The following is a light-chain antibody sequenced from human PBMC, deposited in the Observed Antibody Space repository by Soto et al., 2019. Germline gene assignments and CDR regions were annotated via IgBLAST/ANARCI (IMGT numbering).Light chain of an antibody. CDR1: QIIINY. V-gene: IGKV4-1*01. CDR3: QQYYITPWT. Sequence: DIQMTQTHSSMSASVGDRVTFTCLASQIIINYLAWYHQKPGQPPKLLISWASTRESGVPDRFSGSGSGTDFTLTISSLQAEDVAVYYRQQYYITPWTLAQGTKVDI. J-gene: IGKJ1*01. CDR2: WAS.